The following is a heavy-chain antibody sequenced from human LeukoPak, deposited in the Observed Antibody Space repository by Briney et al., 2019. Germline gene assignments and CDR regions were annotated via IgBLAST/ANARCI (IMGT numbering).Heavy chain of an antibody. CDR1: GFTFSCYA. D-gene: IGHD2-2*01. CDR2: ISGSGGST. CDR3: AKPAAATPHYYYYMDV. J-gene: IGHJ6*03. V-gene: IGHV3-23*01. Sequence: GGSLRLSCAASGFTFSCYAMSWVRQAPGKGVECVSAISGSGGSTYYADSVKGRFTISRDNSKNTLYLQMNSLRAEDTAVYYCAKPAAATPHYYYYMDVWGKGTTVTVSS.